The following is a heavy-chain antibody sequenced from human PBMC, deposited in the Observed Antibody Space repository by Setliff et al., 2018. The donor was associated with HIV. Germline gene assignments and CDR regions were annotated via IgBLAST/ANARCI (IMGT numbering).Heavy chain of an antibody. D-gene: IGHD4-17*01. J-gene: IGHJ4*02. CDR3: ARFDVTPMTTRDY. CDR1: GASFTDYY. CDR2: IHHTGHI. V-gene: IGHV4-34*01. Sequence: SETLSLTCAFYGASFTDYYWNWIRQPPGKGLEWIGEIHHTGHINYNPSFKSRVTMPLDMSTNQFSLKMASMTAADLAVYYCARFDVTPMTTRDYWGQGTQVTSPQ.